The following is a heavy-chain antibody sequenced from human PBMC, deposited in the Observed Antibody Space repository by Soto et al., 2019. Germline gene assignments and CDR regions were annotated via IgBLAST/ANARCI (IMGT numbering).Heavy chain of an antibody. CDR2: IIPIFGTA. Sequence: SVKVSCKASGGTFSSYAISWVRQAPGQGLEWMGGIIPIFGTANYAQKFQGRVTITADESTSTAYMELSSLRSEDTAVYYCARSKRGPTLRITIFGAYAFDIWGQGTMVTVSS. CDR3: ARSKRGPTLRITIFGAYAFDI. J-gene: IGHJ3*02. D-gene: IGHD3-3*01. V-gene: IGHV1-69*13. CDR1: GGTFSSYA.